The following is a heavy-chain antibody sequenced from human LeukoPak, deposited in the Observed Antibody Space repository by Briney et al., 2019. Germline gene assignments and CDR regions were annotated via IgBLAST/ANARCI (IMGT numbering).Heavy chain of an antibody. D-gene: IGHD3-10*01. CDR2: ISSSSSTI. CDR1: GFTFSSYS. Sequence: GGSLRLSCAASGFTFSSYSMNWVRQAPGKGLEWVSYISSSSSTIYYADSVKGRFTISRDNAKNSLYLQMNSLRAEYTAVYYISRDIRMVGGVIPYNWFDPWGQGTLVTVSS. V-gene: IGHV3-48*04. J-gene: IGHJ5*02. CDR3: SRDIRMVGGVIPYNWFDP.